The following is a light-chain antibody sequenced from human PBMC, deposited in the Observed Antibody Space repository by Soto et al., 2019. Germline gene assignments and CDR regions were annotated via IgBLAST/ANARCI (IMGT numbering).Light chain of an antibody. Sequence: DIQMTQSPSTLSASVGDRVTITCRASQSFSTWLAWYQQKPGKAPKLLIYDASSLEGGVPSRFRGSGSGTEFTLPISRLQRDAFATYYCQQYYTYSLTFGGGTKV. CDR3: QQYYTYSLT. CDR1: QSFSTW. V-gene: IGKV1-5*01. J-gene: IGKJ4*01. CDR2: DAS.